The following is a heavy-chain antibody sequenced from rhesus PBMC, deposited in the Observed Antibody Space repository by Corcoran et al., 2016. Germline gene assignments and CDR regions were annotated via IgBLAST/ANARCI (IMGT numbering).Heavy chain of an antibody. CDR1: GGSISGYYY. J-gene: IGHJ4*01. CDR3: ADVTTFDY. V-gene: IGHV4-143*01. D-gene: IGHD4-17*01. CDR2: IYGNSAST. Sequence: QVQLQESGPGLVKPSETLSLTCTVSGGSISGYYYWSWIRQPPGKGLEWIGGIYGNSASTYYNPSLKSRVTISKDTSKNQFSLKLSSVTAADTAVYYCADVTTFDYRGQGVLVTVSS.